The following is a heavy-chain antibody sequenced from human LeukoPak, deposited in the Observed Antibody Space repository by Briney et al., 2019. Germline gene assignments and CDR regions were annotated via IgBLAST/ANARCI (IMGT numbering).Heavy chain of an antibody. CDR2: IGNT. V-gene: IGHV1-8*01. CDR3: ARADNGYSYGPVLYYGMDV. Sequence: IGNTGYAQKFQGRVTMPRNTSISTAYMELSSLRSEDTAVYYCARADNGYSYGPVLYYGMDVWGQGTTVTVSS. D-gene: IGHD5-18*01. J-gene: IGHJ6*02.